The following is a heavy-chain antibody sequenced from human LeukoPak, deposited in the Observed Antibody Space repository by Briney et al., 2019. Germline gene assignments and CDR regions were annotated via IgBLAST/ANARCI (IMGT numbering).Heavy chain of an antibody. V-gene: IGHV3-30-3*01. CDR3: ARDPHEIFGVIKGPDY. J-gene: IGHJ4*02. CDR2: ISYDGNNK. Sequence: GGSLRLSCAASGFTFSSYAMHWVRQAPGKGLEWVAVISYDGNNKYYADSVKGRFTISRDHSKNTLFLQMNSLRAEDTAVYYCARDPHEIFGVIKGPDYWGQGTLVTVSS. CDR1: GFTFSSYA. D-gene: IGHD3-3*01.